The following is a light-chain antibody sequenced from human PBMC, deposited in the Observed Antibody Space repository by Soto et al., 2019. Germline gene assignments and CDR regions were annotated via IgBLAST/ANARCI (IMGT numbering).Light chain of an antibody. V-gene: IGKV3-20*01. Sequence: EIVLTQSPGTLSLSPGERATLSCRASQSVSSSYLDWYQQKPGQAPRLLIYGASSSATGIPDRFSGSGSGTDFTLTISRLEPEDFAVYYCQQYGSSPGYTFGQGTKLEIK. CDR3: QQYGSSPGYT. CDR2: GAS. J-gene: IGKJ2*01. CDR1: QSVSSSY.